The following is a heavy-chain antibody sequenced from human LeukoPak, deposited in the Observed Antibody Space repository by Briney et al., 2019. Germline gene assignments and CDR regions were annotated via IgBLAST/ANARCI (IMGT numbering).Heavy chain of an antibody. V-gene: IGHV1-2*02. CDR1: GYTFTGYY. Sequence: ASVKVSCKASGYTFTGYYMHWVRQAPGQGLEWMGWINPNSGGTNYAQKLQGRVTMTTDTSTSTAYMELRSLRSDDTAVYYCARDPDYDILTGYYGGDYWGQGTLVTVSS. J-gene: IGHJ4*02. CDR2: INPNSGGT. D-gene: IGHD3-9*01. CDR3: ARDPDYDILTGYYGGDY.